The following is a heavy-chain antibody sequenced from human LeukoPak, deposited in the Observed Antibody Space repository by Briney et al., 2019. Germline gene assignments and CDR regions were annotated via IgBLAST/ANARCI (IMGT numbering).Heavy chain of an antibody. CDR3: AREKVYDNSGRFFDC. Sequence: GESLRLSCAASGFSFSTYWMTWVRQAPGKGLEWVANIKQDGSEKYYVDSVKGRFTISRDNSKNTVYLQMNSLRADDTAVYYCAREKVYDNSGRFFDCWGQGTLVTVSS. CDR1: GFSFSTYW. J-gene: IGHJ4*02. D-gene: IGHD3-22*01. V-gene: IGHV3-7*03. CDR2: IKQDGSEK.